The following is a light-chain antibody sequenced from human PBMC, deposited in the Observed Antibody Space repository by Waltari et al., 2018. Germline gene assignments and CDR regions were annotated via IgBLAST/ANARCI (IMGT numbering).Light chain of an antibody. J-gene: IGLJ2*01. V-gene: IGLV1-47*01. CDR1: SSNIGNNY. Sequence: QSVLTQPPSASGPPAQRVTISCSGSSSNIGNNYVYWYQEFPGTAPKLLIYKNKQRASGVPDRFSGSKSGTSMSLAISGLRTEDEADYYCAAWDDSLSRVIFGGGTKLTVL. CDR2: KNK. CDR3: AAWDDSLSRVI.